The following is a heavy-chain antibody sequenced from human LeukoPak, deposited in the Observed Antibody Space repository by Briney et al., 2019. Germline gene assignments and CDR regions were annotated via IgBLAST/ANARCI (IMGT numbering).Heavy chain of an antibody. Sequence: HPGGSLRLSCAASGFTFSSYWMSWVRQAPGKGLEWVANIKQDGSEKYYVDSVKGRFTISRDNSKNSLYLQMNSLRAEDTAVYYCASNIQSIAAAGRRYFQHWGQGTLVTVSS. CDR2: IKQDGSEK. CDR1: GFTFSSYW. CDR3: ASNIQSIAAAGRRYFQH. V-gene: IGHV3-7*01. D-gene: IGHD6-13*01. J-gene: IGHJ1*01.